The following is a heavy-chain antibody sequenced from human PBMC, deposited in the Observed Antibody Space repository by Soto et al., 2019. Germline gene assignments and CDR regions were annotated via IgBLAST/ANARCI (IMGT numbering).Heavy chain of an antibody. V-gene: IGHV1-8*01. J-gene: IGHJ5*02. D-gene: IGHD6-6*01. CDR2: MNPNSGNT. CDR3: ARAAIFTYSSSSGWFDP. Sequence: ASVKVSCKASGYTFTSYDINWVRQATGQGLEWMGWMNPNSGNTGYAQKFQGRVTMTRNTSISTAHMELSSLRSEDTAVYYCARAAIFTYSSSSGWFDPWGQGTLVTVSS. CDR1: GYTFTSYD.